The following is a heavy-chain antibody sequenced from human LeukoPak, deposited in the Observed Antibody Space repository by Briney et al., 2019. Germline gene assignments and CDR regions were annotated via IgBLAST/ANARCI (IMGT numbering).Heavy chain of an antibody. CDR2: IYYSGST. CDR3: ARGQVDTAMGYYYYYMDV. V-gene: IGHV4-59*01. Sequence: SETLSLTCTVSGGSISSYYWSWIRQPPGKGLEWIGYIYYSGSTNYNPSLKSRVTISVDTSKNQFSLKLSSVTAADTAVYYCARGQVDTAMGYYYYYMDVWGKGTTVTVSS. D-gene: IGHD5-18*01. J-gene: IGHJ6*03. CDR1: GGSISSYY.